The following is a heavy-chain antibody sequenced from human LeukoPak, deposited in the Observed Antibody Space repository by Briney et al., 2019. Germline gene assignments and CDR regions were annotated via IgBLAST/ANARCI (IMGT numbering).Heavy chain of an antibody. CDR2: INADGSTT. D-gene: IGHD6-13*01. CDR1: GFSFSGYW. V-gene: IGHV3-74*01. J-gene: IGHJ4*02. Sequence: PGGSLRLSCAASGFSFSGYWMHWVRQAPGKGLVWVSRINADGSTTTYADSVKGRFTISRDNAKNTLYLQMNSLRAEDTAIYYCARGPSHSSSWYGLDDWGQGALVTVFS. CDR3: ARGPSHSSSWYGLDD.